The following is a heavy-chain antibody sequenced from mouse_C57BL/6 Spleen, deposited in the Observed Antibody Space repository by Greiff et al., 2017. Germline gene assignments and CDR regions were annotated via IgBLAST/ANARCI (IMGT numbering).Heavy chain of an antibody. Sequence: EVKLLESGAELVKPGASVKLSCTASGFNFKDYYMHWVKQRTEQGLEWIGRIDPEDGETKYAPKFQGKATITADTSSNTAYLQLSSLTSEDTAVYYCASYYDYDYAMDYWGQGTSVTVSS. CDR2: IDPEDGET. D-gene: IGHD2-4*01. V-gene: IGHV14-2*01. CDR1: GFNFKDYY. CDR3: ASYYDYDYAMDY. J-gene: IGHJ4*01.